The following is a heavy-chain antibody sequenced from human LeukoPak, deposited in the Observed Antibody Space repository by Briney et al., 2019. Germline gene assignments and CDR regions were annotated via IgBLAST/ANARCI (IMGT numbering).Heavy chain of an antibody. D-gene: IGHD3-10*01. CDR1: GFTFSRYA. J-gene: IGHJ3*02. V-gene: IGHV3-23*01. CDR3: AKDRIPDYYGSGSLGAFDI. Sequence: GGSLRLSCAASGFTFSRYAMSWVRQAPGKGLEWVSAISGSGGSTYYADSVKGRFTISRDNSKNTLYLQMNSLRAEDTAVYYCAKDRIPDYYGSGSLGAFDIWGQGTMVTVSS. CDR2: ISGSGGST.